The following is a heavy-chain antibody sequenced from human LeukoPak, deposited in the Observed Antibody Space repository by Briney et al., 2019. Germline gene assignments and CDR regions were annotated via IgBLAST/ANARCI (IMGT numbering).Heavy chain of an antibody. J-gene: IGHJ4*02. Sequence: PGGSLRLSCAASGFTVSSNYMSWVRQAPGKGLEWVSVIYSGGSTYYADSVKGRFTISRDNSKNTLYLQMNSLRVDDTAIYYCATGPRSGSFQFWGRGTQVIVSS. CDR2: IYSGGST. CDR1: GFTVSSNY. V-gene: IGHV3-66*01. D-gene: IGHD3-10*01. CDR3: ATGPRSGSFQF.